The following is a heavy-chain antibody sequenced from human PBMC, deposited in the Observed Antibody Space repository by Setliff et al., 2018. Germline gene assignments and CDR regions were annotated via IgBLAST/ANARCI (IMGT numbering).Heavy chain of an antibody. CDR3: ARVRNTQNGFFDY. CDR2: INHSGST. Sequence: SETLSLTCAVYGGSFSDYFWTWIRQPPGEGLEWIGEINHSGSTNYNPSLKSRVTISVDTSKNQFSLKLTSVTAADTAVYYCARVRNTQNGFFDYWSQGTLVTVSS. V-gene: IGHV4-34*01. J-gene: IGHJ4*02. D-gene: IGHD1-1*01. CDR1: GGSFSDYF.